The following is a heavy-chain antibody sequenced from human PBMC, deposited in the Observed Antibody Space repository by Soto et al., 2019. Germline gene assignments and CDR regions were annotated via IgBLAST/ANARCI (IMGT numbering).Heavy chain of an antibody. J-gene: IGHJ3*02. D-gene: IGHD1-20*01. CDR3: ARVVTGTDDAFDI. V-gene: IGHV1-2*04. CDR1: GYTFTGYY. CDR2: INPNSGGT. Sequence: ASVKVSCKASGYTFTGYYMHWVRQAPGQGLEWMGWINPNSGGTNYAQKFQGWVTMTRDTSISTAYMELSRLRSDDTAVYYRARVVTGTDDAFDIWGQGTMVTISS.